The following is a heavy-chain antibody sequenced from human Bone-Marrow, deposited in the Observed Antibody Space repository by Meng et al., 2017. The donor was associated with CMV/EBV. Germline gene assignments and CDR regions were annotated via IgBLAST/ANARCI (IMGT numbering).Heavy chain of an antibody. CDR2: ISGHNGNT. CDR3: ARDLRCDITSWCFAY. V-gene: IGHV1-18*01. J-gene: IGHJ4*02. D-gene: IGHD2-8*02. Sequence: ASVKVSCKASGYTFTSSGISWVRQAPGQGPEWMGWISGHNGNTNYAQKFQGRVTMTADTSTSTAYLDLRNLNSDDTAVYYCARDLRCDITSWCFAYWGPGHRVHGAS. CDR1: GYTFTSSG.